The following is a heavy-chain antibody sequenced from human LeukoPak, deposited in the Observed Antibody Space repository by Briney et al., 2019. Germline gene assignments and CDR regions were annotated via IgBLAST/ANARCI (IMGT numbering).Heavy chain of an antibody. CDR2: IYHSGST. V-gene: IGHV4-38-2*01. Sequence: PSETLSLTCAVSGYSISSGYYWAWIRPPPGKGLEWIGSIYHSGSTYYNPSLKSRVTIPVDTSKNQFSLRLSSVTAADTAVYYCARRAPGTSGTTGWFDPWGQGTLVTVSS. CDR1: GYSISSGYY. J-gene: IGHJ5*02. D-gene: IGHD1-1*01. CDR3: ARRAPGTSGTTGWFDP.